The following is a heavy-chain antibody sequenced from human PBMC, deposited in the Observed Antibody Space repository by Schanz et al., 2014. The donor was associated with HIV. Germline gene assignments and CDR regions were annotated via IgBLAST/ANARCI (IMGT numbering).Heavy chain of an antibody. CDR1: GGSVSSGSYY. J-gene: IGHJ6*02. CDR3: ARGKRPGAPYHYYYYGMDV. V-gene: IGHV4-61*01. D-gene: IGHD3-16*01. Sequence: QVQLQESGPGLVKPSETLSLTCTVSGGSVSSGSYYWNWIRQPPGKGLEWIGNIYYSGSTNYNPSLKSRVTISVDTSKNQFSLKLSSVTAADTAVYYCARGKRPGAPYHYYYYGMDVWGQGTTVTVSS. CDR2: IYYSGST.